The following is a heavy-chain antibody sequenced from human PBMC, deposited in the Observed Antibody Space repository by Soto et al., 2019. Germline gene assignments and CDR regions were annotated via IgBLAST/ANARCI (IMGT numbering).Heavy chain of an antibody. Sequence: QVQLVQSGAEVQKPGSSVKVSCKASGGTFSSYAISWVRQAPGQGLEWMGGIIPIFGTANYAQKFQGRVTITADESTSTAYMELSSLRSEDTAVYYCARGIGDGYNLNYYYYGMDVWGQGTTVTVSS. D-gene: IGHD5-12*01. CDR3: ARGIGDGYNLNYYYYGMDV. CDR1: GGTFSSYA. V-gene: IGHV1-69*01. CDR2: IIPIFGTA. J-gene: IGHJ6*02.